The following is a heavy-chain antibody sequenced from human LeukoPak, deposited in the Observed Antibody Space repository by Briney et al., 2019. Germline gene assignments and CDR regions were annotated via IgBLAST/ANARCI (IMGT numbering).Heavy chain of an antibody. CDR1: GFSLSNARMG. Sequence: ESGPTLVNPTETRTLTCTVSGFSLSNARMGVSWIRQPPGKALEWLSHIFSNDEKSYSTSLKSRLTISKDTSKSQVVLTMTNMDPVDTATYYCARIGIGFWSGTGTYFDYWGQGTLVTVSS. CDR2: IFSNDEK. J-gene: IGHJ4*02. D-gene: IGHD3-3*01. CDR3: ARIGIGFWSGTGTYFDY. V-gene: IGHV2-26*01.